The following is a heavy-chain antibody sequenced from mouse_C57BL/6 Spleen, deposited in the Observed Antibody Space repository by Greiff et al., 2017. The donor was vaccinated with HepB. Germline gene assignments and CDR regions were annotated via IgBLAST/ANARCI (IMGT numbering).Heavy chain of an antibody. V-gene: IGHV5-12*01. CDR1: GFTFSDYY. J-gene: IGHJ3*01. Sequence: EVKVVESGGGLVQPGGSLKLSCAASGFTFSDYYMYWVRQTPEKRLEWVAYISNGGGSTYYPDTVKGRFTISRDNAKNTLYLQMSRLKSEDTAMYYCARGSSLAWFAYWGQGTLVTVSA. CDR2: ISNGGGST. CDR3: ARGSSLAWFAY. D-gene: IGHD1-1*01.